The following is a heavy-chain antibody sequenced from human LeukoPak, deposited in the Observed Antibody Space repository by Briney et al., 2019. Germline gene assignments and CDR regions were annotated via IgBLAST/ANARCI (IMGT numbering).Heavy chain of an antibody. J-gene: IGHJ4*02. CDR1: GYTFTGYY. CDR2: INPNSGGT. CDR3: ATPLEGDGYNFSPDY. Sequence: ASVKVSCKASGYTFTGYYMHWVRQAPGQGLGWVGWINPNSGGTNYAQKFQGRVTMTRDTSISTAYMELSRLRSDDTAVYYCATPLEGDGYNFSPDYWGQGTLVTVSS. V-gene: IGHV1-2*02. D-gene: IGHD5-24*01.